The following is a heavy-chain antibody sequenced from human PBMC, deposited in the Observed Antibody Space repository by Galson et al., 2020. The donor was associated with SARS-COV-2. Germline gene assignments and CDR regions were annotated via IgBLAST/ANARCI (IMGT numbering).Heavy chain of an antibody. J-gene: IGHJ4*02. V-gene: IGHV1-24*01. Sequence: ASVKVSCKVSGYSLTALSMHWVRQAPGKGLEWMGGFDIEDGETVYAQKFQGRVTMTDDISADTAYMELRGLTAEDTAMFFCAARAKWLLLSTHLHHFDYWGQGALVAVSS. CDR1: GYSLTALS. CDR3: AARAKWLLLSTHLHHFDY. D-gene: IGHD5-12*01. CDR2: FDIEDGET.